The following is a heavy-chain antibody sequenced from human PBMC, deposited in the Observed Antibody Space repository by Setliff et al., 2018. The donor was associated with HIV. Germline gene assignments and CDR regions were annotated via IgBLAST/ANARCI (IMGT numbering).Heavy chain of an antibody. V-gene: IGHV5-51*01. CDR2: ISPDDSDS. CDR3: TKHPLRPGISGYFYFIDV. Sequence: GESLKISCKGSGYSFTSYWIGWVRQMPGKGLEWMGIISPDDSDSRYSPSFEVHVIVSADKSITTAYLQWSSLRASDTATYYCTKHPLRPGISGYFYFIDVWGAGTTVTVSS. D-gene: IGHD3-9*01. J-gene: IGHJ6*04. CDR1: GYSFTSYW.